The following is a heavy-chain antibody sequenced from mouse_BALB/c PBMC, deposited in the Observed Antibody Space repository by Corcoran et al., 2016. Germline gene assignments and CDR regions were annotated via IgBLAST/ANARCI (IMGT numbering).Heavy chain of an antibody. Sequence: QIQLVQSGPELKKPGETVKISCKASGYTFTNYGMNWVKQAPGKGLKWMGWINTYPGEPTYADDFKGRFAFSLETSASTAYLQINNLKHEDTATYFCAPLLRRNGYFDVWGAGTTVTVSS. CDR3: APLLRRNGYFDV. D-gene: IGHD1-2*01. CDR2: INTYPGEP. V-gene: IGHV9-3-1*01. CDR1: GYTFTNYG. J-gene: IGHJ1*01.